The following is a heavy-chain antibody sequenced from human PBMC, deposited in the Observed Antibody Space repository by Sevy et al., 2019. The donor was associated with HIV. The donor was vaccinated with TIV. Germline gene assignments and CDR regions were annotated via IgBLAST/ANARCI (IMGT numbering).Heavy chain of an antibody. V-gene: IGHV4-31*03. Sequence: SETLSLTCTVSGDSISSGSYYWSWIRQHPGKGLEWIGYIYYSGRTYYNPSLKSRVDISVDTSKNQFSLKLTSVTAADTAVYYCARARRPDYYFDYWGQGTLVTVSS. CDR2: IYYSGRT. CDR1: GDSISSGSYY. J-gene: IGHJ4*02. CDR3: ARARRPDYYFDY. D-gene: IGHD6-6*01.